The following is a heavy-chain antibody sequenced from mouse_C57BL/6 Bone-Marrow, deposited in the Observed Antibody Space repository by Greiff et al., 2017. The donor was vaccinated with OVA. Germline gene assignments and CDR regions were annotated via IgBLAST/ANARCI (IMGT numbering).Heavy chain of an antibody. J-gene: IGHJ1*03. CDR1: GYAFSSSW. V-gene: IGHV1-82*01. Sequence: QVQLQQSGPELVKPGASVKISCKASGYAFSSSWMNWVKQRPGKGLEWIGRIYPGDGDTNYNGKFKGKATLTADKSSSTAYMQLSSLTSEDSAVYFCAPITTVVAPHWYFDVWGTGTTVTVSS. CDR3: APITTVVAPHWYFDV. D-gene: IGHD1-1*01. CDR2: IYPGDGDT.